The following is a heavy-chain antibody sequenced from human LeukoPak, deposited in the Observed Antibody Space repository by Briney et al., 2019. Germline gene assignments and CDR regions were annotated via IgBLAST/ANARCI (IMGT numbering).Heavy chain of an antibody. J-gene: IGHJ4*02. CDR2: IYYSGST. D-gene: IGHD6-13*01. CDR1: GGSISSNGYY. CDR3: ARVDITAVSARWYFFGS. V-gene: IGHV4-39*01. Sequence: SETLSLTCSVSGGSISSNGYYWAWIRQPPGKGLEWIASIYYSGSTYYNASLKNRVTISVDRSKNQFSLKMTSVTVKDTAVYSCARVDITAVSARWYFFGSWGQGILVTVSS.